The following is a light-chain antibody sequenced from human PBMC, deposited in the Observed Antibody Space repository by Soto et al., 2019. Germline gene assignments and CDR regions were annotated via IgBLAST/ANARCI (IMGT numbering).Light chain of an antibody. J-gene: IGKJ2*01. Sequence: DIQMTQSPSSLSVSVGDRVTITCRASQSITNYLNWYQQKPGKAPELLVYAASSLQSGVPSRFSANGSGTDFTLTISSLQPEDFASYYCQQSDSYPYTFGQGTKLEIK. V-gene: IGKV1-39*01. CDR1: QSITNY. CDR3: QQSDSYPYT. CDR2: AAS.